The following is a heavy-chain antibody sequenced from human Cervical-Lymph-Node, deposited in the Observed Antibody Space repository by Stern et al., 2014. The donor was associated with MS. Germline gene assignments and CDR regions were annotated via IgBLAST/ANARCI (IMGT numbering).Heavy chain of an antibody. CDR2: LIPIFDAP. CDR1: GDTLSRHT. D-gene: IGHD3-10*01. V-gene: IGHV1-69*01. Sequence: QVQLVQSGAEVKKVGSSVKVSCKASGDTLSRHTINWVRQAPGQGLEWMGGLIPIFDAPIYAQKFQGRVRITSDETTNTAHMELSSLRSEDTAVYYCATGAHGMDVWGQGTAVTVSS. J-gene: IGHJ6*02. CDR3: ATGAHGMDV.